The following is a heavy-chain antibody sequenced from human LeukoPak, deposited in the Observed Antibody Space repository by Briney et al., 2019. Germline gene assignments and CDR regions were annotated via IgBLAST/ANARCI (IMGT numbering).Heavy chain of an antibody. V-gene: IGHV1-69*13. CDR2: IIPIFGTA. CDR1: GGTFSSYA. J-gene: IGHJ4*02. CDR3: ARDRDTYYDFWSGYYTKLDY. Sequence: SVKVSCKASGGTFSSYAISWVRQAPGQGLEWMGGIIPIFGTANYAQKFQGRVTITADESTSTAYMELSSLRSEDTAVYYCARDRDTYYDFWSGYYTKLDYWGQGTLVTVSS. D-gene: IGHD3-3*01.